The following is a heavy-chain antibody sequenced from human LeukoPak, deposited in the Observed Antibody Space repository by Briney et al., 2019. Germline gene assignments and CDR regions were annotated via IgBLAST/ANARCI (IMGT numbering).Heavy chain of an antibody. J-gene: IGHJ4*02. CDR2: MYDYGTA. CDR3: ARHRYSSGWYVDY. Sequence: PSETLSLTCTVSGGSMSRSSFYWVRIRQPPGKDLEGIGSMYDYGTAFYTPSLKSRITISVDTSKNQFSLRLTSVTAADTAVYYCARHRYSSGWYVDYWGQGTLVTVSS. V-gene: IGHV4-39*01. D-gene: IGHD6-19*01. CDR1: GGSMSRSSFY.